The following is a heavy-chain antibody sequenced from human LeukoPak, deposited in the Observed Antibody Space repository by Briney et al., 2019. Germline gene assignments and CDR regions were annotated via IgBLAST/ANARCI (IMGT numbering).Heavy chain of an antibody. J-gene: IGHJ4*02. V-gene: IGHV3-74*01. CDR3: ARWLSDKIDSHGFLDY. Sequence: GGSLRLSCTTSGFTFGTSTMTWVRQAPGKGPVWVSRISTDVTTTHYADSVKGRFTISRDNAKNTLYLQMNSLRAEDTAVYYCARWLSDKIDSHGFLDYWGQGTLVAVFS. CDR1: GFTFGTST. CDR2: ISTDVTTT. D-gene: IGHD5-18*01.